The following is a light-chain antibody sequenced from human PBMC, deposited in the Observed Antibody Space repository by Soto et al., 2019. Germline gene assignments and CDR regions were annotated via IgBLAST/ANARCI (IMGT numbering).Light chain of an antibody. CDR3: QSYDSSLSVSYV. Sequence: QSVLTQPPSVSGAPGQRVTISCTGSSSNTGAGYDVHWYQQRPGTAPKLLIYGNKNRPSGVPDRFSGSKSGTSASLAITGLQAEDEADYYCQSYDSSLSVSYVFGTGTKVTV. J-gene: IGLJ1*01. V-gene: IGLV1-40*01. CDR2: GNK. CDR1: SSNTGAGYD.